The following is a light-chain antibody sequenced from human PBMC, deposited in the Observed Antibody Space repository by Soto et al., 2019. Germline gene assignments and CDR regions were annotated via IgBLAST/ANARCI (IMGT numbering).Light chain of an antibody. J-gene: IGLJ1*01. CDR2: EVN. V-gene: IGLV2-14*01. CDR1: LSDIGDSNF. CDR3: ASFRSGTILV. Sequence: QSVLSQPASVSESPGQSFTISCTGPLSDIGDSNFISWYQHSPGKAPRLLIYEVNNRPSGVSKRFSGSKAGNTASLTISGLLDDDEADYFCASFRSGTILVFGSGTKVTV.